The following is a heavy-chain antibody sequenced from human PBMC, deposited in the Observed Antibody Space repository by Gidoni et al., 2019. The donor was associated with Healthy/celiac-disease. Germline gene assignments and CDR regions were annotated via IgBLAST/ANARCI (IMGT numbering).Heavy chain of an antibody. V-gene: IGHV3-21*01. CDR3: ASGPDIVVVPAAIGWFDP. D-gene: IGHD2-2*02. CDR2: ISSSSSYI. J-gene: IGHJ5*02. CDR1: GFTFSSYS. Sequence: EVQLVESGGGLVKPGGSLRLSFAASGFTFSSYSMNWVRQAPGKGLEWVSSISSSSSYIYYADSVKGRFTISRDNAKNSLYLQMNSLRAEDTAVYYCASGPDIVVVPAAIGWFDPWGQGTLVTDSS.